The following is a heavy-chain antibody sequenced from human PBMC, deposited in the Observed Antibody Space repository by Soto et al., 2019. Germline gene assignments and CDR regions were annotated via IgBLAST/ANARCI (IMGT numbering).Heavy chain of an antibody. D-gene: IGHD3-22*01. CDR3: ARDFSSSGYYYASCGMDV. Sequence: TSETLSLTCTVSGGSISSGDYHWSWIRQPPGKGLEWIGAIYYSGSTYYNPSLKSRVTISVDTSKNQFSLKLSSVTAADTAVYYCARDFSSSGYYYASCGMDVWGQGTTVTVSS. CDR1: GGSISSGDYH. V-gene: IGHV4-30-4*01. CDR2: IYYSGST. J-gene: IGHJ6*02.